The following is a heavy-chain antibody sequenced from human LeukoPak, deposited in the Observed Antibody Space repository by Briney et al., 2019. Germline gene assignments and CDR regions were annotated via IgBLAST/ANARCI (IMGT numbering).Heavy chain of an antibody. Sequence: GASVKVSCKASGYTFIGYYMHWVRQAPGQGLEWMGWINPNSGGTNYTQKFQGRVTMTRDTSISTAYMELSRLRSDDTAVYFCARALTEYYYDSSGYFDYWGQGTLVTVSS. CDR3: ARALTEYYYDSSGYFDY. J-gene: IGHJ4*02. CDR1: GYTFIGYY. D-gene: IGHD3-22*01. CDR2: INPNSGGT. V-gene: IGHV1-2*02.